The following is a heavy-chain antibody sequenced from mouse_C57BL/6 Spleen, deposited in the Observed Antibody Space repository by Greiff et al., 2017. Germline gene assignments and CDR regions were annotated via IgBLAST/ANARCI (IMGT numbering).Heavy chain of an antibody. CDR3: ARQGFAY. J-gene: IGHJ3*01. CDR2: INPSSGYT. V-gene: IGHV1-7*01. Sequence: QVQLKQSGAELAKPGASVKLSCKASGYTFTSYWMHWVKQRPGQGLEWIGYINPSSGYTKYNQKFKDKATLTADTSSSTAYMQLSSLTYEDSAVYYCARQGFAYWGQGTLVTVSA. CDR1: GYTFTSYW.